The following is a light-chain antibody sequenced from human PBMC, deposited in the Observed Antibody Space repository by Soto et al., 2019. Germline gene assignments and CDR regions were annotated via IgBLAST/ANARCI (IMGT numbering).Light chain of an antibody. V-gene: IGKV1-8*01. CDR3: QQYYSYPPA. CDR1: QGISSY. J-gene: IGKJ1*01. CDR2: AAS. Sequence: AIRMTQSPSSLSASTGDRVTITCRASQGISSYLAWYQQKPGKAPKLLIYAASTLQSGVPSRFNGSGSGTGFTLTISCLQSEDFATYYCQQYYSYPPAFGQGTKVDIK.